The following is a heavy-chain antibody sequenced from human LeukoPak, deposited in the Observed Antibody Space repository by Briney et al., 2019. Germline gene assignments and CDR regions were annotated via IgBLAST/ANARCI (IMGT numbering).Heavy chain of an antibody. CDR2: IQGSGGST. CDR1: GFTFSSYA. D-gene: IGHD3-10*01. Sequence: GGSLRLSCAASGFTFSSYAMSWVRQAPGKGLEWVSTIQGSGGSTYYADSVKGRFTISRDNSKNTLYLQMNSLRAEDTAVYYCARDSMVRGVPFDYWGQGTLVTVSS. V-gene: IGHV3-23*01. CDR3: ARDSMVRGVPFDY. J-gene: IGHJ4*02.